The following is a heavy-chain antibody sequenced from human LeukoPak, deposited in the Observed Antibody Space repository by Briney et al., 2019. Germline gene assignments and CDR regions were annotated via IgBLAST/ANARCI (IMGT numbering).Heavy chain of an antibody. CDR1: GYTFTGYY. Sequence: ASVKVSCKASGYTFTGYYMHWVRQAPGQGLEWMGWINPNSGGTNYAQKFQGRVTMTRVTSISTAYMELSRLRSDDTAVYYCARVYGAYDSSGYYYVGAFDIWGQGTMVTVSS. D-gene: IGHD3-22*01. CDR2: INPNSGGT. V-gene: IGHV1-2*02. J-gene: IGHJ3*02. CDR3: ARVYGAYDSSGYYYVGAFDI.